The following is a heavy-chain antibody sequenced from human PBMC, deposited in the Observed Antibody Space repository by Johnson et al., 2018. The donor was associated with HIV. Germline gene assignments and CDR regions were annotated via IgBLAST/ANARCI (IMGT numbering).Heavy chain of an antibody. J-gene: IGHJ3*02. CDR3: AKDRPPGLTGYYDAFDI. D-gene: IGHD3-9*01. Sequence: VQVVESGGVVVQPGGSLRLSCAASGFTFDDYTMHWVRQAPGKGLEWVSLISWDGGSTYYADSVKGRFTISRDNSKNSLYLQMNSLRAEDTAVYYCAKDRPPGLTGYYDAFDIWGQGTMVTVSS. CDR2: ISWDGGST. CDR1: GFTFDDYT. V-gene: IGHV3-43*01.